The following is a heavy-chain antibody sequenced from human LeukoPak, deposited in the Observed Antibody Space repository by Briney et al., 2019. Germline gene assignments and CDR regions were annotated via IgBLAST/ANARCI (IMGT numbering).Heavy chain of an antibody. CDR3: AKDMATGYSRAPFDY. V-gene: IGHV3-43*02. Sequence: GGSLRLSCAASGFTFDDYAMHWVRQAPGKGLEWVSLISGDGGSTYYADSVKGRFTISRDNSKNSLYLQMNSLRTEDTALYYCAKDMATGYSRAPFDYWGQGTLVTVSS. CDR1: GFTFDDYA. CDR2: ISGDGGST. D-gene: IGHD6-13*01. J-gene: IGHJ4*02.